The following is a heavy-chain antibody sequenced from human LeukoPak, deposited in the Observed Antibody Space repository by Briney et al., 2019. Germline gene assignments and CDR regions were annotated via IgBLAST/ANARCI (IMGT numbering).Heavy chain of an antibody. Sequence: PSETLSLTCTVSGGSISSYYWSWIRQPPGKGLEWIGYIYYSGSTNYNPSLKSRVTISVDTSKNQFSLKLSSVTAADTAVYYCARDVMDYYYMDVWGKGTTVTVSS. V-gene: IGHV4-59*01. J-gene: IGHJ6*03. CDR3: ARDVMDYYYMDV. CDR1: GGSISSYY. CDR2: IYYSGST.